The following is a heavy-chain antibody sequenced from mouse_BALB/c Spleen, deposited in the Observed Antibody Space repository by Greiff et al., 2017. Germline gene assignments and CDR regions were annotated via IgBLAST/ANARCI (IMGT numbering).Heavy chain of an antibody. V-gene: IGHV1-7*01. CDR2: INPSTGYT. CDR1: GYTFTSYW. CDR3: ARSPYDYEAPYFDY. D-gene: IGHD2-4*01. J-gene: IGHJ2*01. Sequence: QVQLKESGAELAKPGASVKMSCKASGYTFTSYWMHWVKQRPGQGLEWIGYINPSTGYTEYNQKFKDKATLTADKSSSTAYMQLSSLTSEDSAVYYCARSPYDYEAPYFDYWGQGTTLTVSS.